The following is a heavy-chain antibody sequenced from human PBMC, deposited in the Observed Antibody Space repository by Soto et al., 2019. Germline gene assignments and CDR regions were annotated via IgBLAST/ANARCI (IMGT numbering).Heavy chain of an antibody. J-gene: IGHJ4*02. V-gene: IGHV4-39*01. CDR2: IYYSGCT. Sequence: QLQLQESGPGLVKPSETLSLTCTVSGGSISSSSYYWGWIRQPPGKGLEWIGSIYYSGCTYYNPSLKSRVTISVDTSKNQFSLKLSSVTAADTAVYYCAITRGLLWFGELLPYFDYWGQGTLVTVSS. D-gene: IGHD3-10*01. CDR1: GGSISSSSYY. CDR3: AITRGLLWFGELLPYFDY.